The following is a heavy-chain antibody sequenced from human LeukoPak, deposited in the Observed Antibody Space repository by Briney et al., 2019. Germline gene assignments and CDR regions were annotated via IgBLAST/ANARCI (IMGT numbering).Heavy chain of an antibody. V-gene: IGHV4-34*01. D-gene: IGHD3-22*01. CDR3: AREVGNYYDSTVIDS. CDR1: GGSFSGYY. Sequence: SETLSLTCAVYGGSFSGYYWSWIRQPPGKGLEWIGEINHSGSTYYNPSLKSRVTISVDTSKNQFSLKLSSVTAADTAVYYCAREVGNYYDSTVIDSWGQGTLVTVSS. J-gene: IGHJ4*02. CDR2: INHSGST.